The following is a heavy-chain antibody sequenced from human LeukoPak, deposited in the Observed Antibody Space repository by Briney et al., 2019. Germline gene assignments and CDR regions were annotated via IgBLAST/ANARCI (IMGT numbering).Heavy chain of an antibody. V-gene: IGHV3-23*01. Sequence: GSLXXXCAPSGFTFSNYAMSWVRQAPGKGVEWVSGISGSGDSTNYAESVKGGVTISRDNSKKTLYMRMKRLREEETGVYNSAXDXVVVPGLVXXFDYWGQGXLVTVSS. CDR3: AXDXVVVPGLVXXFDY. CDR1: GFTFSNYA. D-gene: IGHD2-15*01. J-gene: IGHJ4*02. CDR2: ISGSGDST.